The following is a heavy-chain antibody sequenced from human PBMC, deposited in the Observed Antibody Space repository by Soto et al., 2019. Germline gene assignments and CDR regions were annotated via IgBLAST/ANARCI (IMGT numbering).Heavy chain of an antibody. CDR2: IYYSGST. Sequence: SETLSLTCTVSGGSTSSYYWSWIRQPPGKGLEWIGYIYYSGSTNYNPSLKSRVTISVDTSKNQFSLKLSSVTAADTAVYYCARDREAAAGTNVPHQAYYYGMDVWGQGTTVTVSS. J-gene: IGHJ6*02. CDR1: GGSTSSYY. CDR3: ARDREAAAGTNVPHQAYYYGMDV. V-gene: IGHV4-59*01. D-gene: IGHD6-13*01.